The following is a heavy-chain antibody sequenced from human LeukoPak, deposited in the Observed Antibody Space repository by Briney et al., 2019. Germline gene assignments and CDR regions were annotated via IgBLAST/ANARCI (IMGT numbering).Heavy chain of an antibody. J-gene: IGHJ4*02. CDR3: AKRYHGSGTFDY. Sequence: GGSLRLSCAASGFTFSSYAMSWVRQAPGKGLEWVSAISGSGGSTYYADSVKGRFTISRDNPKNTLYLQMNSLRAEDTAVYYCAKRYHGSGTFDYWGQGTLVTVSS. CDR1: GFTFSSYA. D-gene: IGHD3-10*01. CDR2: ISGSGGST. V-gene: IGHV3-23*01.